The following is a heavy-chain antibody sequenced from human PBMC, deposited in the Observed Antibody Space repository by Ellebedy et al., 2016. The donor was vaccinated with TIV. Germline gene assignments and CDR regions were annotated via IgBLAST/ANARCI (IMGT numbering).Heavy chain of an antibody. CDR1: GFSLTWSD. CDR2: SGAAGDT. CDR3: ARGGPGGDNWFFGL. Sequence: GESLKISCAASGFSLTWSDLHWVRRPAGKGLEWVSASGAAGDTYYPDSVRGRFTISRESAKNSFYRQMNSLTAGDTAVYYCARGGPGGDNWFFGLWGRGTRVTVSS. D-gene: IGHD3-10*01. J-gene: IGHJ2*01. V-gene: IGHV3-13*01.